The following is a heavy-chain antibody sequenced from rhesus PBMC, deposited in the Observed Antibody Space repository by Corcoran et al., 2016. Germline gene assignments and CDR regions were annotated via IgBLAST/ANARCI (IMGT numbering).Heavy chain of an antibody. Sequence: QVQLQESGPGLVKPSETLSLTCPVSGGSISDSYYWTWIRPPPGKGLEWMGRIDGRGGSTNDNPSLKSRVTISRDTSKNQFSLKLSSVTAADTAVYYCARDRAGYSGRYWGQGVLVTVSS. CDR1: GGSISDSYY. CDR3: ARDRAGYSGRY. V-gene: IGHV4-160*01. CDR2: IDGRGGST. D-gene: IGHD6-25*01. J-gene: IGHJ4*01.